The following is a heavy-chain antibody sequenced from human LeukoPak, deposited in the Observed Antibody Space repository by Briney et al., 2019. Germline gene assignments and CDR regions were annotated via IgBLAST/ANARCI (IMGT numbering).Heavy chain of an antibody. CDR2: IYPGDSDT. J-gene: IGHJ4*02. D-gene: IGHD3-9*01. CDR1: GYSFTSYW. CDR3: ARSDYDILTGYPVDPFDY. V-gene: IGHV5-51*01. Sequence: VESLKISCKGSGYSFTSYWIGWVRQMPGKGLEWMGIIYPGDSDTRYSPSFQGQVTISADKSISTAYLQWSSLKASDTAMYYCARSDYDILTGYPVDPFDYWGQGTLVTVSS.